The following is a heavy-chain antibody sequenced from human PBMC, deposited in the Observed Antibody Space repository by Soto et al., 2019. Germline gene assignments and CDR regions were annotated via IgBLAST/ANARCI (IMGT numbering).Heavy chain of an antibody. CDR1: GYSFSSYW. CDR3: ARNSLTGYYNYYYSMDV. D-gene: IGHD3-9*01. Sequence: GESLKISCKSSGYSFSSYWIAWVRLMPGKGLEWMGSIYPDDSDTKYSPSFQGQVTISADKSISAAYLQWSSLKASDTAIYYCARNSLTGYYNYYYSMDVWGLGTTVTVS. J-gene: IGHJ6*02. V-gene: IGHV5-51*01. CDR2: IYPDDSDT.